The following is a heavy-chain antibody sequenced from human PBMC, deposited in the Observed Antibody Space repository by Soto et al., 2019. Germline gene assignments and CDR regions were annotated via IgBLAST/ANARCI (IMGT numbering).Heavy chain of an antibody. CDR3: ARNSEVRGVDAFDI. Sequence: ASVKVSCKASGYTFTSYGISWVRQAPGQGLEWMGWISAYNGNTNYAQKLQGRVTMTTDTSTSTAYMELRSLRSDDTAVYYCARNSEVRGVDAFDIWGQGTTVTVSS. J-gene: IGHJ3*02. V-gene: IGHV1-18*01. CDR1: GYTFTSYG. CDR2: ISAYNGNT. D-gene: IGHD3-10*01.